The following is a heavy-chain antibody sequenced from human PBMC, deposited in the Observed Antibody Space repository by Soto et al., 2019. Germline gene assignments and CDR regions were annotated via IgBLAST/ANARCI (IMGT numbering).Heavy chain of an antibody. V-gene: IGHV3-30*18. J-gene: IGHJ4*02. D-gene: IGHD6-6*01. CDR2: ISYDGSNK. Sequence: GGSLRLSCAASGFTFSSYGMHWVRQAPGKGLEWVAVISYDGSNKYYADSVKGRFTISRDNSKNTLYLQMNSLRAEDTAVYYCAKVMGEYSSSSTLSYWGQGTLVTVSS. CDR1: GFTFSSYG. CDR3: AKVMGEYSSSSTLSY.